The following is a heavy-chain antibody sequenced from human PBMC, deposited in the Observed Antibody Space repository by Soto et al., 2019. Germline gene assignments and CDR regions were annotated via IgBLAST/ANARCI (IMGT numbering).Heavy chain of an antibody. CDR1: GFSLSTSGVG. Sequence: QITLKESGPTLVKPTQTLTLTCTFSGFSLSTSGVGVGWIRQPPGKALEWLAVIYWDDDKRYSPSLKSRLTLXKXXSKNQVVLTMTNMDPGDTATYYCAHGLLTSGWLAYWGQGTLVTVSS. J-gene: IGHJ4*02. CDR3: AHGLLTSGWLAY. V-gene: IGHV2-5*02. CDR2: IYWDDDK. D-gene: IGHD6-19*01.